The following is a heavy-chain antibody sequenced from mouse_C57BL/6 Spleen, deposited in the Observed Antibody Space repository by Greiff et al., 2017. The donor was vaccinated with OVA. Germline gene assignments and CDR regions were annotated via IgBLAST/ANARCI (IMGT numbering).Heavy chain of an antibody. D-gene: IGHD1-1*01. J-gene: IGHJ3*01. CDR3: ARSDGSEGFAY. CDR2: IYPGSGNS. Sequence: QVQLKESGAELVRPGASVKLSCKASGYTFTDYYINWVKQRPGQGLEWIARIYPGSGNSYNNEEFKGKATLTAEKSSSTAYMPLSILTSEDSAVYFCARSDGSEGFAYWGQGTLVTVSA. V-gene: IGHV1-76*01. CDR1: GYTFTDYY.